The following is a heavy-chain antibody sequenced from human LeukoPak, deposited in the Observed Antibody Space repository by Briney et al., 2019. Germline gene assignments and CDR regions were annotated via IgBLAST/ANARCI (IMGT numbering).Heavy chain of an antibody. J-gene: IGHJ1*01. V-gene: IGHV4-34*01. CDR1: GGSFSGYY. D-gene: IGHD1-26*01. Sequence: PSETLSLTCAVYGGSFSGYYWSWIRQPPGKGLEWIGEINHSGSTNYNPSHKSRVTISVDTSKNQFSLKLSSVTAADTAVYYCARQSGSRVFQHWGQGTLVTVSS. CDR3: ARQSGSRVFQH. CDR2: INHSGST.